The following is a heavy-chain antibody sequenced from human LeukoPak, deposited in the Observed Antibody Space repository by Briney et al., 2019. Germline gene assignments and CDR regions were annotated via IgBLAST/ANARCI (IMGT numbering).Heavy chain of an antibody. Sequence: ASVKVSCKVSGYTLTELSMHWVRQAPGKGLEWMGGFDPEDGETIYAQKFQGRVTMTEDKSTDTAYMELSSLRSEDTAVYYCATETHYGSGSLHWGQGTLVTVSS. J-gene: IGHJ4*02. CDR3: ATETHYGSGSLH. D-gene: IGHD3-10*01. V-gene: IGHV1-24*01. CDR1: GYTLTELS. CDR2: FDPEDGET.